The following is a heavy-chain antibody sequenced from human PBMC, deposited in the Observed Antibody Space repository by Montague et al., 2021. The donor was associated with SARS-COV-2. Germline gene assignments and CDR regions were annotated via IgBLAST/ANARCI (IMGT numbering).Heavy chain of an antibody. CDR1: GASISSNNW. Sequence: SETLSLTCAVSGASISSNNWWSWVRRPPGKGLEWIGEIHHSGSPNYNPSLESGVAISIDKFKNQFSLWLTSVTAAATAVYYWARFVAVDSGNFYRFDYWGQGSQVTVSS. CDR2: IHHSGSP. D-gene: IGHD3-10*01. V-gene: IGHV4/OR15-8*01. J-gene: IGHJ4*02. CDR3: ARFVAVDSGNFYRFDY.